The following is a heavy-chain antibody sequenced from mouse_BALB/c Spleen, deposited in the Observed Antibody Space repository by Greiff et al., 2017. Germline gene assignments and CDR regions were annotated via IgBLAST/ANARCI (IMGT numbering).Heavy chain of an antibody. V-gene: IGHV3-6*02. D-gene: IGHD2-14*01. CDR1: GYSITSGYY. CDR3: ARDAPSYYRYDDDFDY. J-gene: IGHJ2*01. Sequence: EESGPGLVKPSQSLSLTCSVTGYSITSGYYWNWIRQFPGNKLEWMGYISYDGSNNYNPSLKNRISITRDTSKNQFFLKLNSVTTEDTATYYCARDAPSYYRYDDDFDYWGQGTTLTVSS. CDR2: ISYDGSN.